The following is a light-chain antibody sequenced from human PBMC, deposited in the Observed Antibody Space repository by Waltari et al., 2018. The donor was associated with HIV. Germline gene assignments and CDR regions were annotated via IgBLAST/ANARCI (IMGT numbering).Light chain of an antibody. Sequence: QSALTQPASVSGSPGQSITIPCTGTTSDVCGYNPVPWYQQHQAKAPKLVILDVSNRPSGVSNRFSGSKSGNTASLTISGLQAEDEAYYYCSSYTNSDTVVFGGGTKVTVL. J-gene: IGLJ2*01. CDR2: DVS. CDR1: TSDVCGYNP. CDR3: SSYTNSDTVV. V-gene: IGLV2-14*03.